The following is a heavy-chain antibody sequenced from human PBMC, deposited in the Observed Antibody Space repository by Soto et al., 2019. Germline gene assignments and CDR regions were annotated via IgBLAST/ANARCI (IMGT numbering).Heavy chain of an antibody. D-gene: IGHD3-22*01. J-gene: IGHJ4*02. CDR2: VKSKTAGGTS. V-gene: IGHV3-15*07. CDR1: GFIFSNAW. CDR3: TTASYSSIIVVRFDY. Sequence: EVQLVESGGGLVKPGGSLRLSCAASGFIFSNAWINWVRQAPGKGLEWVGRVKSKTAGGTSDYAAPVKGRFAVSRDDSRNMMYLQMNSLKTKDTGIYCRTTASYSSIIVVRFDYWGQGTVVTVSS.